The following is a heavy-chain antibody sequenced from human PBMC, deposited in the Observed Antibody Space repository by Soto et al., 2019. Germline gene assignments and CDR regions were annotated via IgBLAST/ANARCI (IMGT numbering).Heavy chain of an antibody. D-gene: IGHD2-15*01. CDR3: ARDGEDIVGWEGYYYGMDV. J-gene: IGHJ6*02. V-gene: IGHV3-33*01. CDR2: IWYDGSNK. CDR1: GFTFSSYG. Sequence: QVQLVESGGGVVQPGRSLRLSCAASGFTFSSYGMHWVRQAPGKGLEWVAVIWYDGSNKYYADSVKGRFTISRDNSKNKLHLQMNSLRAEDTAVYYCARDGEDIVGWEGYYYGMDVWGQGTTVTVSS.